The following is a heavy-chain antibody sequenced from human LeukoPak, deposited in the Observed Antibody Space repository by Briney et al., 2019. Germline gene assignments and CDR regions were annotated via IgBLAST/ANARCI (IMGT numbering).Heavy chain of an antibody. CDR2: IYWNDDK. Sequence: SGPTLVKPTQTLTLTCTFSGFSLSTSGVGVGWIRQPPGKALEWLALIYWNDDKRYSPSLKSRVTITKDTSKNQVVLTMTNVDPVDTATYYCAHKGGSSWPLVYFDYWGQGTLVTVSS. J-gene: IGHJ4*02. CDR3: AHKGGSSWPLVYFDY. CDR1: GFSLSTSGVG. V-gene: IGHV2-5*01. D-gene: IGHD6-13*01.